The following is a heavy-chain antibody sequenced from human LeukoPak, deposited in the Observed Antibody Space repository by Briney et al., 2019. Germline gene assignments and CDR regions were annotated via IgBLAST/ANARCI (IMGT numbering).Heavy chain of an antibody. CDR2: IWYDGSNT. D-gene: IGHD3-3*01. Sequence: PGGSLRFSCAASGFSFKTYGMLWVRQAPGKGLECVAVIWYDGSNTYYADPVKGRFTISRDNSKNTLYLQMNSLRAEDTAVYYCARGGPEWPLDYWGQGTLVTVSS. CDR3: ARGGPEWPLDY. J-gene: IGHJ4*02. CDR1: GFSFKTYG. V-gene: IGHV3-33*01.